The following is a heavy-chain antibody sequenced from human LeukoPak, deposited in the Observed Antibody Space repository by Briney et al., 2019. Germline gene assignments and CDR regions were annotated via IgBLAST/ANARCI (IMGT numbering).Heavy chain of an antibody. CDR2: ISGSGGST. CDR1: GFTFSSYS. Sequence: GGSLRLSCAASGFTFSSYSMNWVRQAPGKGLEWVSAISGSGGSTYYADSVKGRFTISRDNSKNTLYLQMNSLRAEDTAVYYCARKGSSSRGMDVWGQGTTVTVSS. J-gene: IGHJ6*02. V-gene: IGHV3-23*01. D-gene: IGHD6-6*01. CDR3: ARKGSSSRGMDV.